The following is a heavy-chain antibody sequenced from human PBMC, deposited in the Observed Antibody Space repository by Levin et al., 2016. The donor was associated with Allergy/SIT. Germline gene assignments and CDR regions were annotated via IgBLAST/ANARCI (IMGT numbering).Heavy chain of an antibody. CDR3: ARVDLGGIGSNRNLYYYYGMDV. CDR2: CNYAGSP. J-gene: IGHJ6*02. V-gene: IGHV4-34*01. D-gene: IGHD1-26*01. CDR1: GAPLSGHY. Sequence: SETLSLTCAVYGAPLSGHYWSWIRQSPGKGLEWIGECNYAGSPNYNPSLKSRVTISADTSKRQFYLNLTSVTAADTAVYFCARVDLGGIGSNRNLYYYYGMDVWGQGTTVTVSS.